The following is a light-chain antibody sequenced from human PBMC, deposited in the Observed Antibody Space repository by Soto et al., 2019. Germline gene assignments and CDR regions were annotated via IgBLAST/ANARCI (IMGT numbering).Light chain of an antibody. J-gene: IGKJ4*01. CDR2: DTS. V-gene: IGKV3-11*01. Sequence: EIVLTESPATLSLSPGERATLSCGASQSVGKFLAWYQQKPGQAPRLLIYDTSNRATGIPARFSGSGSGTDFTLTISGLQSEDFATYSCQQYNNWPVTFGGGTKVDIK. CDR1: QSVGKF. CDR3: QQYNNWPVT.